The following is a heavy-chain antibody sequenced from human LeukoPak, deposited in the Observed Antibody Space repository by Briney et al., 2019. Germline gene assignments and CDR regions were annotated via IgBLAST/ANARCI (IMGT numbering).Heavy chain of an antibody. J-gene: IGHJ4*02. CDR2: INPSGGTT. V-gene: IGHV1-46*01. D-gene: IGHD3-22*01. Sequence: ASVKVSCKASGYIFTSYSMHWVRRAPGQGLEWMGIINPSGGTTNYAQKFQGRGTMTRDTSTSTVYMDLRSLRSEDTAVYYCARDLSHRYYHSTGYAFDYWGQGTLVTVSS. CDR1: GYIFTSYS. CDR3: ARDLSHRYYHSTGYAFDY.